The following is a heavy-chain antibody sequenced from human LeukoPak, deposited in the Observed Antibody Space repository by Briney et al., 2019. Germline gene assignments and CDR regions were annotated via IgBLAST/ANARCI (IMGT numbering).Heavy chain of an antibody. J-gene: IGHJ4*02. CDR3: ARGPQQTLPDLDY. CDR2: IYPGDSDT. V-gene: IGHV5-51*01. Sequence: GESLKISCKGSGYSFTSYWIGWVRQMPGKGLEWMGIIYPGDSDTRYSPSFQGQVAISADKSISTAYLQWSSLKASDTAMYYCARGPQQTLPDLDYWGQGTLVTVSS. CDR1: GYSFTSYW. D-gene: IGHD6-13*01.